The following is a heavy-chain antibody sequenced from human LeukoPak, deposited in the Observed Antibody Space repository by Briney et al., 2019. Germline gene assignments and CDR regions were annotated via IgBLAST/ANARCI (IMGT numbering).Heavy chain of an antibody. CDR1: GGSVSSGSYY. D-gene: IGHD1-26*01. CDR2: IYYSGST. Sequence: SETLSLTCTVSGGSVSSGSYYWSWIRQPPGKGLEWIGYIYYSGSTNYNPSLKSRVTISVDTSKNQFSLKLSSVTAADTAVYYCARDQWEVPAPLSRYNWFDPWGRGTLVTVSS. CDR3: ARDQWEVPAPLSRYNWFDP. V-gene: IGHV4-61*01. J-gene: IGHJ5*02.